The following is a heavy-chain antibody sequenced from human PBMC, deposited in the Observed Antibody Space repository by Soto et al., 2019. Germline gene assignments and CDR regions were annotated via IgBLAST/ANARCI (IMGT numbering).Heavy chain of an antibody. CDR2: IYYSGST. D-gene: IGHD5-12*01. Sequence: SETLSLTCTVSGGSISSYYWSWIRQPPGKGLEWIGYIYYSGSTNYNPSLKSRVTISVDTSKNQFSLKLSSVTAADTAVYYCARDPSNVDIVAKGWFDPWGQGTLVTVSS. CDR1: GGSISSYY. J-gene: IGHJ5*02. CDR3: ARDPSNVDIVAKGWFDP. V-gene: IGHV4-59*01.